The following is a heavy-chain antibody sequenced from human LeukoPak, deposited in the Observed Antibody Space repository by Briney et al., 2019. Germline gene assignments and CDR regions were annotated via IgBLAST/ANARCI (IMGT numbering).Heavy chain of an antibody. J-gene: IGHJ1*01. CDR2: ISYDGSNK. CDR1: GFTFSSYA. CDR3: AREKGLCSSTSCYPQYFQH. Sequence: PGGSLRLSCAASGFTFSSYAMHWVRQAPGKGLEGGAVISYDGSNKYYADSVKGRFTTSRDNSKNTLYLQMNSLRAEDTAVYYCAREKGLCSSTSCYPQYFQHWGQGTLVTVSS. V-gene: IGHV3-30-3*01. D-gene: IGHD2-2*01.